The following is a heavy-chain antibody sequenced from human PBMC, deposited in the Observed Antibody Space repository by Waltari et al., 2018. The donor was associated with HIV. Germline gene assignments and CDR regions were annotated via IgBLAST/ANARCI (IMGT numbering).Heavy chain of an antibody. CDR2: VIPMSGTA. CDR3: ASARETMEVDFDF. J-gene: IGHJ4*02. Sequence: QVQLVQSGAEVRTPGSSVKVSCKASGGSFTSYGIHWVRQAPGQGLEWMGRVIPMSGTAMKAQKFQARVTISADKSTTTAYMELTSLRTEDTAVYYCASARETMEVDFDFWGQGTLVTVSS. V-gene: IGHV1-69*08. CDR1: GGSFTSYG. D-gene: IGHD3-10*01.